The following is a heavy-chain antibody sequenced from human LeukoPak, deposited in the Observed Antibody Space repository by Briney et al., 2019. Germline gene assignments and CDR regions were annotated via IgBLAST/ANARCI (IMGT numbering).Heavy chain of an antibody. D-gene: IGHD6-13*01. J-gene: IGHJ3*02. V-gene: IGHV3-7*01. CDR3: ARDLGYSSSWTDAFDI. Sequence: PGGSLRLSCEASGFSFSDHWMSWLRQAPGKGLEWVANIKQDGSEKYYVDSVKGRFTISRDNAKNSLYLQMNSLRAEDTAVYYCARDLGYSSSWTDAFDIWGQGTMVTVSS. CDR1: GFSFSDHW. CDR2: IKQDGSEK.